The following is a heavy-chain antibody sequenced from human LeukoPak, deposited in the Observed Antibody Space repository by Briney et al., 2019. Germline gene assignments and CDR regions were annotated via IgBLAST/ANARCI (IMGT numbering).Heavy chain of an antibody. Sequence: GGSLRLSCAASGVIFNTYSMNWVRQAPGKGLEWVSSISSSSNYIYYADSVRGRFSISRDNAKHSLYLQMSSLRVEDTAVYYCARAQPAYDAFDIWGQGTMVTVSS. CDR2: ISSSSNYI. CDR1: GVIFNTYS. CDR3: ARAQPAYDAFDI. V-gene: IGHV3-21*04. J-gene: IGHJ3*02.